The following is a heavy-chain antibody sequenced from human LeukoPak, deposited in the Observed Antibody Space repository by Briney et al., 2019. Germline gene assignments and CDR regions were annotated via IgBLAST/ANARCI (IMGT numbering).Heavy chain of an antibody. J-gene: IGHJ4*02. V-gene: IGHV4-34*01. Sequence: PSETLSLTCAVYGGSFSGYYWSWIRQPPRKGLEWIGEINHSGSTNYNPSLKSRVTISVDTSKNQFSLKLRSVTAADTAVYYCARSAHYSQFDYWGQGTLVTVSS. CDR2: INHSGST. D-gene: IGHD3-22*01. CDR1: GGSFSGYY. CDR3: ARSAHYSQFDY.